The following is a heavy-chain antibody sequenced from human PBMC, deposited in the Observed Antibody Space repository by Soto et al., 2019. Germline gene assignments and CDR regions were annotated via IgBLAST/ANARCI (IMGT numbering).Heavy chain of an antibody. V-gene: IGHV4-34*01. J-gene: IGHJ6*02. CDR1: SASLGDHY. CDR2: VHPSGST. CDR3: ARGKPSGYRFGNRNFFYYGLDV. Sequence: SETLSLTCAVFSASLGDHYWAWIRQSPGKGLEWIGEVHPSGSTDYNPSLKSRPTLSLDTSKNQFYLKVASVPDADTAVYFCARGKPSGYRFGNRNFFYYGLDVWGPGTTVTVSS. D-gene: IGHD5-18*01.